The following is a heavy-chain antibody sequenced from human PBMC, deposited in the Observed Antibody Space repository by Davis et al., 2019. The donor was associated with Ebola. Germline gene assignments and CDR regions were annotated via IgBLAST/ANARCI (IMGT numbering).Heavy chain of an antibody. J-gene: IGHJ3*02. D-gene: IGHD4-11*01. Sequence: PGGSLRLSCKGSGYSFTSYWIGWVRQMPGKGLEWMGIISPGDSDTRFSPSIQGQVTISADTSITTAYLQWSSLKASDTAIYYCARQNDYSNFDAFDIWGQGTMVTVSS. CDR2: ISPGDSDT. CDR1: GYSFTSYW. CDR3: ARQNDYSNFDAFDI. V-gene: IGHV5-51*01.